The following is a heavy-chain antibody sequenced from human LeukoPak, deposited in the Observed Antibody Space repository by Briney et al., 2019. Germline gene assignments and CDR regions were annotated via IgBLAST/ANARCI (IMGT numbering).Heavy chain of an antibody. CDR2: IQTSGST. CDR1: GGSISSYY. D-gene: IGHD6-13*01. CDR3: AGGSSSSWSAFDY. Sequence: SETLPLTCTVSGGSISSYYWCWIRQPVGKGLEWIGRIQTSGSTNYNPSLKSRVTMSVDTSKNQFSLKLSFVTAADTAVYYCAGGSSSSWSAFDYWGQGTLVTVSS. J-gene: IGHJ4*02. V-gene: IGHV4-4*07.